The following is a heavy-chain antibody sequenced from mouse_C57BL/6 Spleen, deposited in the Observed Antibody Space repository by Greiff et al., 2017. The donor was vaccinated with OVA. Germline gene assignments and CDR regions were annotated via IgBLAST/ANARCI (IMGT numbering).Heavy chain of an antibody. D-gene: IGHD2-5*01. J-gene: IGHJ4*01. CDR1: GYTFTNYW. V-gene: IGHV1-63*01. CDR2: IYPGGGYT. CDR3: ARWSNYEAMDY. Sequence: QVQLQQSGAELVRPGTSVKMSCKASGYTFTNYWIGWAKQRPGHGLEWIGDIYPGGGYTNYNEKFKGKATLTADKSSSTAYMQFSSLTSEDSAIYYGARWSNYEAMDYWGQGTSVTVSS.